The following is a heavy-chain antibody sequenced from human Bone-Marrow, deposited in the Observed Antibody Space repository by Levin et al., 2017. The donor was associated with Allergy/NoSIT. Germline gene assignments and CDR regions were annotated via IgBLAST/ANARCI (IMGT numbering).Heavy chain of an antibody. J-gene: IGHJ4*02. CDR2: MSHDGNFK. D-gene: IGHD3-16*01. Sequence: PGGSLRLSCAASEFTFSRYPMHWVRQAPGKGLEWVAVMSHDGNFKSYADSVRGRFTISRDNSENTLYLQMNSLRLEDTGLYYCTRGSGSYPWAVFGHWGLGTLVTVSS. CDR1: EFTFSRYP. V-gene: IGHV3-30*04. CDR3: TRGSGSYPWAVFGH.